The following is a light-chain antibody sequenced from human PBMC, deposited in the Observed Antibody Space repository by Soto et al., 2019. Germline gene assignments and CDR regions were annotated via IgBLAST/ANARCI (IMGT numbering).Light chain of an antibody. V-gene: IGKV3-20*01. CDR1: QTIDNT. CDR2: GAS. J-gene: IGKJ1*01. CDR3: QQYAGSPRT. Sequence: EIVMTQSPATLSLSPGERATLSCRASQTIDNTLAWYQRKPGQAPRLLIYGASRRATGIPDRFTGSGSGTDFTLTINRVEPEDFAVYFCQQYAGSPRTFGQGTKVDIK.